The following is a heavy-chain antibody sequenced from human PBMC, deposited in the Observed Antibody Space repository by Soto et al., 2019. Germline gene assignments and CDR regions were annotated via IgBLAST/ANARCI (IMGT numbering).Heavy chain of an antibody. CDR1: GGTFSSYA. Sequence: SVKVSCKASGGTFSSYAISWVRQAPGQGLEWMGGIIPIFGTANYAQKFQGRVTITADKSTSTAYMELSSVTAADTAVYYCARVGIAAAATKPYNWFDPWGQGTLVTVSS. J-gene: IGHJ5*02. V-gene: IGHV1-69*06. CDR3: ARVGIAAAATKPYNWFDP. CDR2: IIPIFGTA. D-gene: IGHD6-13*01.